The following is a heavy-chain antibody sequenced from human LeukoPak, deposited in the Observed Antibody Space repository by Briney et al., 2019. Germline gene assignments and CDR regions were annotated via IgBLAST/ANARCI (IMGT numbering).Heavy chain of an antibody. J-gene: IGHJ4*02. Sequence: SETLSLTCTVSGGSISSYYWSWIRQPAGKGLEWIGRIYTSGSTNYNPSLKSRVTMSVDTSKNQFSLKLSSVTAADTAVYYCAREVREITIFGVVITTYFDYWGQGTLVTVSS. CDR1: GGSISSYY. CDR3: AREVREITIFGVVITTYFDY. D-gene: IGHD3-3*01. CDR2: IYTSGST. V-gene: IGHV4-4*07.